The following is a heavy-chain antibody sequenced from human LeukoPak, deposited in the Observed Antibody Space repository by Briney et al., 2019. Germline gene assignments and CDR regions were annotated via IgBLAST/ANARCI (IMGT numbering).Heavy chain of an antibody. Sequence: GGSLRLSCAASGFTFSSYSMNWVRQAPGKGLEWVSYISSSSSPMYYADSVKGRFTISRDNAKNSLYLQMNSLRAEDTAVYYCARFGGNYYYYYYMDVWGKGTTVTVSS. J-gene: IGHJ6*03. CDR2: ISSSSSPM. CDR1: GFTFSSYS. CDR3: ARFGGNYYYYYYMDV. V-gene: IGHV3-48*01. D-gene: IGHD3-10*01.